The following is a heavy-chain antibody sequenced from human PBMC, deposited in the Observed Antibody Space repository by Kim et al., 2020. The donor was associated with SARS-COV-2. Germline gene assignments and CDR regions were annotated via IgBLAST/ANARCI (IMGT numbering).Heavy chain of an antibody. CDR2: IGSHGGDI. Sequence: GGSLRLSCAASGSTFSNYAMTWVRQAAGKVLEWVSVIGSHGGDIHYTDSVKGRFTISRDNSRDTLYLQRNYLRVEDTAMYYCAKYRGIGADSCFRYWGQGTLVTISS. CDR3: AKYRGIGADSCFRY. D-gene: IGHD2-2*01. J-gene: IGHJ1*01. V-gene: IGHV3-23*01. CDR1: GSTFSNYA.